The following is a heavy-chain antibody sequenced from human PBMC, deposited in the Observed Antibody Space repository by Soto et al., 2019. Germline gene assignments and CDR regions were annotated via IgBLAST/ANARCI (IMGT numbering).Heavy chain of an antibody. Sequence: GGSLRLSCAASGFTFSSYSMNWVRQAPGKGLEWVSYISSSSSTIYYAGSVKGRFTISRGNAKNSLYLQMNSLRAEDTAVYYCARGGSGSYYGRDYFDYWGQGTLVTVSS. V-gene: IGHV3-48*04. D-gene: IGHD1-26*01. CDR3: ARGGSGSYYGRDYFDY. CDR2: ISSSSSTI. CDR1: GFTFSSYS. J-gene: IGHJ4*02.